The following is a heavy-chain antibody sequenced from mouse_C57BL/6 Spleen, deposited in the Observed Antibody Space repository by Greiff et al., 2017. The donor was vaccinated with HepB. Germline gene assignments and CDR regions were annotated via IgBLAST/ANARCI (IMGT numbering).Heavy chain of an antibody. V-gene: IGHV1-19*01. D-gene: IGHD1-1*01. CDR1: GYTFTDYY. Sequence: DVQLQESGPVLVKPGASVKMSCKASGYTFTDYYMNWVKQSHGKSLEWIGVINPYNGGTSYNQKFKGKATLTVDKSSSTAYMELNSLTSEDSAVYYCARNPDYYGRGGYFDVWGTGTTVTVSS. CDR3: ARNPDYYGRGGYFDV. J-gene: IGHJ1*03. CDR2: INPYNGGT.